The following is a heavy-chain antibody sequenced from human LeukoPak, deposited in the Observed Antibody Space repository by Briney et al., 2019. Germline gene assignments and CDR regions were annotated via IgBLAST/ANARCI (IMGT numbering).Heavy chain of an antibody. CDR3: AKLYDTAMVTGAFDI. J-gene: IGHJ3*02. CDR2: TSGSGGST. D-gene: IGHD5-18*01. CDR1: GFTFSSYA. V-gene: IGHV3-23*01. Sequence: PGGSLRLSWAASGFTFSSYAMSWVRQAPGKGLERVSATSGSGGSTYYADSVKGRFTISRDNSKNTLYLQMNSLRAEDTAVYYCAKLYDTAMVTGAFDIWGQGTMVTVSS.